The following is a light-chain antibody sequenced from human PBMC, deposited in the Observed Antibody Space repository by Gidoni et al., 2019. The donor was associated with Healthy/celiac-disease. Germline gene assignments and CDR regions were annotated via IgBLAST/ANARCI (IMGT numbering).Light chain of an antibody. CDR2: DAS. CDR1: QSVSSY. V-gene: IGKV3-11*01. J-gene: IGKJ4*01. Sequence: EMVLTQSPATRSLSPGERATLSCRARQSVSSYLAWYQQKPGQAPRLLIYDASNRATGIPARFSGSGSATDFTLTISSLEPEDFAVYYCQQRSNWPPLTFGRGTKVEIK. CDR3: QQRSNWPPLT.